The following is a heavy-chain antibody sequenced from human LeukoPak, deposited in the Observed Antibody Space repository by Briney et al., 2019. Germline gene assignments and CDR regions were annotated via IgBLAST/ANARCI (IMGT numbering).Heavy chain of an antibody. CDR2: IGGSGGGI. V-gene: IGHV3-23*01. J-gene: IGHJ4*02. CDR1: GFTFSSYS. D-gene: IGHD7-27*01. Sequence: PGGSLRLSCAASGFTFSSYSMNWVRQAPGKGLEWVSIIGGSGGGIHYADSVKGRFTISRDNSKNTLYLQMNSLRVEDTAVYYCAIDPNWGIHYWGQGVLVTVSS. CDR3: AIDPNWGIHY.